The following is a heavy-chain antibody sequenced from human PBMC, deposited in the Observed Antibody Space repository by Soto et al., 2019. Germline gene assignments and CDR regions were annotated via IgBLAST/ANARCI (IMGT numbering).Heavy chain of an antibody. CDR3: ARDRDKYRYGPPLWWYFDL. D-gene: IGHD5-18*01. J-gene: IGHJ2*01. Sequence: QVQLQESGPGLVKPSQTLSLTCTVSGGSISSGGYYWSWIRQHPGKGLEWIGYIYYSGSTYYNPSLKSRVTISVDTSKNQFSLKLSSVTAADTAVYYCARDRDKYRYGPPLWWYFDLWGRGTLVTVSS. V-gene: IGHV4-31*03. CDR1: GGSISSGGYY. CDR2: IYYSGST.